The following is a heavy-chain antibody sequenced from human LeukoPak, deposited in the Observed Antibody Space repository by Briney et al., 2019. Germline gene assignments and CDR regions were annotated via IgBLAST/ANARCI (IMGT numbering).Heavy chain of an antibody. CDR2: IYYGGST. CDR1: GDSISSYY. CDR3: ARQSDSDYSTFDY. J-gene: IGHJ4*02. V-gene: IGHV4-59*08. D-gene: IGHD3-16*01. Sequence: SETLSLTCTVSGDSISSYYWSWIRQPPGKGLEWIGNIYYGGSTNYNPSFKSRVTISVDTSKNQFSLKLSSVTAADTAVYYCARQSDSDYSTFDYWGQGTLVTVSS.